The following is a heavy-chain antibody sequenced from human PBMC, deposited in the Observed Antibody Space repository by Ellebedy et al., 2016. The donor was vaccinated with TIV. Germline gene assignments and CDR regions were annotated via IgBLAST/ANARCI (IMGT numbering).Heavy chain of an antibody. CDR3: VRRNLALALDF. D-gene: IGHD1-7*01. V-gene: IGHV3-72*01. Sequence: PGGSLRLSCAASGFTFSDHYMAWVRQAQGKGLEWVGHSRNKANGYSTEHAASVKGRFTILRDDSMNSLYLQMNSLRAEDTAVYYCVRRNLALALDFWGQGTQVTVSS. CDR1: GFTFSDHY. J-gene: IGHJ4*02. CDR2: SRNKANGYST.